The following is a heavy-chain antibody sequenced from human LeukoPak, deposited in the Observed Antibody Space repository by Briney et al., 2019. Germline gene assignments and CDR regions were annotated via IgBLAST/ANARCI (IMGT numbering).Heavy chain of an antibody. D-gene: IGHD3-22*01. V-gene: IGHV3-23*01. CDR3: AKWDTYYDSSGYYSY. J-gene: IGHJ4*02. CDR1: GFTFSSYG. Sequence: GGTLRLSCADSGFTFSSYGMSSVRQAPGKGLEWVSAISGSGGSTYYADSVKGRFTISRDNSKNTLYLQMNSLRAEDTAVYYCAKWDTYYDSSGYYSYWGQGTLVTLSS. CDR2: ISGSGGST.